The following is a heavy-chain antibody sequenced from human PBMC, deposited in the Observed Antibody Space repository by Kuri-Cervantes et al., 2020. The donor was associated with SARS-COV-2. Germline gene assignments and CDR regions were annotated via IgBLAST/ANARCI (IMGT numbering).Heavy chain of an antibody. Sequence: GSLRLSCAVSGYSISSGYYWGWIRQPPGGGLEWIGSIDHSGSTYYNPSLKSRVTISVDTSKNQFSLKLSSVTAADTAVYYCARGQSSIAVAGTLESIWGQGTMVTVSS. J-gene: IGHJ3*02. V-gene: IGHV4-38-2*01. D-gene: IGHD6-19*01. CDR2: IDHSGST. CDR3: ARGQSSIAVAGTLESI. CDR1: GYSISSGYY.